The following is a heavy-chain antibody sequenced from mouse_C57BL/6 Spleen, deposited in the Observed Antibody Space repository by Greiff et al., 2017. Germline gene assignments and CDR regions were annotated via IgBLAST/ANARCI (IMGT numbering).Heavy chain of an antibody. D-gene: IGHD1-1*01. CDR1: GFTFSSYT. Sequence: EVHLVESGGGLVKPGGSLKLSCAASGFTFSSYTMSWIRQTPEKRLEWVATISGGGGNTYYPDSVKGRFTISRDNAKNTLYLQMSSLRSEDTALYYCARHGVLRRDAMDYWGQGTSVTVSS. V-gene: IGHV5-9*01. CDR2: ISGGGGNT. J-gene: IGHJ4*01. CDR3: ARHGVLRRDAMDY.